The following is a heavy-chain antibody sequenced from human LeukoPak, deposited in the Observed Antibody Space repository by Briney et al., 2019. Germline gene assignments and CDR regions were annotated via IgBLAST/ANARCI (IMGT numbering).Heavy chain of an antibody. CDR3: TRGCSGGSCSRDAMDV. CDR2: IFPIDSET. D-gene: IGHD2-15*01. Sequence: GAPLQISCKASGSRFSSDWIAWVRQLPGKGLEWMGIIFPIDSETTYSPSFQGQVTISADKSISTAYLQWSSLKASDTAMYYCTRGCSGGSCSRDAMDVWGQGTMVTVSS. J-gene: IGHJ6*02. CDR1: GSRFSSDW. V-gene: IGHV5-51*01.